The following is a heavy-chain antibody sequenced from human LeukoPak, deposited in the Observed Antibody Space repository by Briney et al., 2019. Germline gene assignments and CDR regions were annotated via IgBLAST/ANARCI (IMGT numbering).Heavy chain of an antibody. CDR3: ARGGARSREGYNSELDN. D-gene: IGHD5-24*01. Sequence: PSETLSLTCAVEGVFISSGYHWGWIRQPPGKGLEWIGTVCHGVTYYDPSLKSRVSISADTSKNLFSLNLSSVTAADTAVYYCARGGARSREGYNSELDNWGQGTLVTVSS. V-gene: IGHV4-38-2*01. CDR2: VCHGVT. J-gene: IGHJ4*02. CDR1: GVFISSGYH.